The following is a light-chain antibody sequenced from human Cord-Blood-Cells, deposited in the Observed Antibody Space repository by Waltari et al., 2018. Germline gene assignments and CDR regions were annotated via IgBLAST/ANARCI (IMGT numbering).Light chain of an antibody. J-gene: IGLJ1*01. CDR2: DVS. CDR3: SSYTSSSTLV. V-gene: IGLV2-14*03. Sequence: QSALTQPASVSGSPGQSITIPCTGTTSDVGGYKYVSWSQQHPVKAPKLMIYDVSNRPSGVSNRFSGSKSGNTASLTISGLQAEDEADYYCSSYTSSSTLVFGTGTKVTVL. CDR1: TSDVGGYKY.